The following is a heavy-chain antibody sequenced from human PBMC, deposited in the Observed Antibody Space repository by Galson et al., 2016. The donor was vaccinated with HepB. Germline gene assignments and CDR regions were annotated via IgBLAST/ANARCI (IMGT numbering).Heavy chain of an antibody. CDR3: ASHSDHSSGYYYGMDV. CDR1: GFTVSSYY. V-gene: IGHV3-53*01. CDR2: IYSGDTT. D-gene: IGHD3-22*01. Sequence: SLRLSCAASGFTVSSYYMSWVRQAPGKGLEWVSVIYSGDTTYYADSVKGRFTISRDNSKNTLYLQMNRLRAEDTAVYYCASHSDHSSGYYYGMDVWGQGTTVTVSS. J-gene: IGHJ6*02.